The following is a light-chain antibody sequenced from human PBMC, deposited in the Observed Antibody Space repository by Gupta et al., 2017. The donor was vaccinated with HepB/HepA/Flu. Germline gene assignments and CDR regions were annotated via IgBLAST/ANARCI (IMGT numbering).Light chain of an antibody. J-gene: IGKJ2*03. V-gene: IGKV1-39*01. CDR2: AAS. CDR3: QHSYSPPPS. CDR1: QYISIN. Sequence: DIQMTQSPSSLSASVGDRVTIICRASQYISINLNWYQQKSGKAPKLLIYAASHLYSGVPTRFSGSGSGTDFTLTISSVQPEDFATYFCQHSYSPPPSFGQGTKLETK.